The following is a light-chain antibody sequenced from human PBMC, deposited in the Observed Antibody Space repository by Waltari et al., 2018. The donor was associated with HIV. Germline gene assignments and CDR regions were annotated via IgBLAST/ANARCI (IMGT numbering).Light chain of an antibody. J-gene: IGLJ3*02. V-gene: IGLV1-47*01. CDR3: AAWDDSLSAPV. CDR1: SSNIGRHY. CDR2: RNN. Sequence: QSVLTQPPSASGTPGQRVTISCSGRSSNIGRHYVYWYQQLPGATPKLRIYRNNQRPSGVPDRFAGSKSGTSTALAISGLRSEDEADYYCAAWDDSLSAPVFGGGTKLTVL.